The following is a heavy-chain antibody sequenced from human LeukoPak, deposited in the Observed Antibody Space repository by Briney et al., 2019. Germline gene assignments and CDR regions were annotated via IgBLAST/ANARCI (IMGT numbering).Heavy chain of an antibody. CDR2: INPNSGGT. V-gene: IGHV1-2*02. J-gene: IGHJ4*02. CDR1: GYTFTGYY. Sequence: ASVKVSCKASGYTFTGYYMHWVRQAPGQGLEWMGWINPNSGGTKYAQKFQGRVTMTRDPSISTAYMELSRLRSDDTAVYYCARRGNVELPDYWGQGTLVTVSS. CDR3: ARRGNVELPDY. D-gene: IGHD1-7*01.